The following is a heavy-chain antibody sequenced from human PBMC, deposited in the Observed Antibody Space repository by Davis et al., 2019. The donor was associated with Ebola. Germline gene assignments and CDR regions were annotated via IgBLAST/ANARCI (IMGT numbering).Heavy chain of an antibody. CDR1: GITFSDYY. J-gene: IGHJ1*01. CDR2: IGPSGNSF. V-gene: IGHV3-11*04. CDR3: ARGISGGTVTLGD. D-gene: IGHD3-16*01. Sequence: PGGSLRLSCEVSGITFSDYYMSWIRQAPGKGLEWIAYIGPSGNSFYCADSVKGRFTISRDNAKNSLYLQMNSLRAEDTAVYYCARGISGGTVTLGDWGQGTLVTVSS.